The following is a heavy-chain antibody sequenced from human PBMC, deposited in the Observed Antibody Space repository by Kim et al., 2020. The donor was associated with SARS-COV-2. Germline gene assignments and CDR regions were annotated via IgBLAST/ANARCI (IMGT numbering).Heavy chain of an antibody. J-gene: IGHJ4*02. CDR3: ARDKTGYSIDY. CDR1: GFTFSNYG. V-gene: IGHV3-33*01. CDR2: IWYDGSNK. Sequence: GGSLRLSCAASGFTFSNYGMHWVRQAPGKGLEWVAVIWYDGSNKYYADSVKGRFTISRDNSKNTLDLHMNSLRAEDTAVYYCARDKTGYSIDYWGQGTLVTVSS. D-gene: IGHD3-22*01.